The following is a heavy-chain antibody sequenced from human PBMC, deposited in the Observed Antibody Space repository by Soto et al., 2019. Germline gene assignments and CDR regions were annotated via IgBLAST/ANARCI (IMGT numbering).Heavy chain of an antibody. CDR2: FSGGGGST. Sequence: GGSLRLSCAASGFTFSNYAMNWVRQAPGKGLEWVSAFSGGGGSTYYADSVKGRFAISRDNSKNTLYLQMNSLRAEDTAVYYCAKDSYGFDDWGQGTLVTVSS. CDR1: GFTFSNYA. J-gene: IGHJ4*02. D-gene: IGHD2-8*01. V-gene: IGHV3-23*01. CDR3: AKDSYGFDD.